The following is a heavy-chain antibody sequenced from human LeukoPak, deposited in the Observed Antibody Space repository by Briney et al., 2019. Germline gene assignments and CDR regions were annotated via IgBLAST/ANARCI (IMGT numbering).Heavy chain of an antibody. D-gene: IGHD2-15*01. CDR3: ASPGRGPDYYSMDV. J-gene: IGHJ6*02. CDR2: FIPILGLA. V-gene: IGHV1-69*04. Sequence: SVKVSFKASGGAFSISAISWVRQAPGHGLEWMGKFIPILGLANYAKKFQGRVTITADTSTSTLYMDLNNLSYEDTAVYYCASPGRGPDYYSMDVWGQGTTVTVSS. CDR1: GGAFSISA.